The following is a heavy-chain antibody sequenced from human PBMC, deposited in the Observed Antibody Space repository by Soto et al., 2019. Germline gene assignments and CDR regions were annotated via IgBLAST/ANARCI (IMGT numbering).Heavy chain of an antibody. D-gene: IGHD2-15*01. V-gene: IGHV4-30-4*01. CDR2: IYDSGGT. CDR1: GGSISSGDYY. Sequence: SETLSLTCTVSGGSISSGDYYWSWIRQPPGKGLEWIGYIYDSGGTYYNPALKSRVTISVDTSKNQFSLKLSSVTAADTAVYYCARLVQLLQGRWFDPWGQGTLVTVSS. J-gene: IGHJ5*02. CDR3: ARLVQLLQGRWFDP.